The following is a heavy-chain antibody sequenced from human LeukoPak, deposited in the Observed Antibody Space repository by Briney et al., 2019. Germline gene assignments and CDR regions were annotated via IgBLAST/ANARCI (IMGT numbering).Heavy chain of an antibody. V-gene: IGHV4-61*08. CDR2: IYYSGST. Sequence: PSETLSLTCTVSGGSVSSGAYYWGWIRQPPGKALEWIGYIYYSGSTNYNPSLKSRVTISIDTSKNQFSLKLNSVTPADTAVYYCARDSAYSSSWYDYWGQGTLVTVSS. CDR3: ARDSAYSSSWYDY. CDR1: GGSVSSGAYY. J-gene: IGHJ4*02. D-gene: IGHD6-13*01.